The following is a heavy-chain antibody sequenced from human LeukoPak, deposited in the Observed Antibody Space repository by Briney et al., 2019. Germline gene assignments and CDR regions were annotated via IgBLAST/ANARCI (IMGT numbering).Heavy chain of an antibody. J-gene: IGHJ6*03. CDR3: ASTIFGVVITRGYYMDV. Sequence: GGSLRLSCAASGFTFSSYGMHWVRQAPGKGLEWVAVISYDGSNKYYADSVKGRFTISRDNSKNTLYLQMNSLRAEDTAVYYCASTIFGVVITRGYYMDVWGKGTTVTVSS. D-gene: IGHD3-3*01. CDR2: ISYDGSNK. V-gene: IGHV3-30*03. CDR1: GFTFSSYG.